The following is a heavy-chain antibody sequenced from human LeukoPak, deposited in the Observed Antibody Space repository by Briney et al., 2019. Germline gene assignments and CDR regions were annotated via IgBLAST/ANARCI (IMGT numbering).Heavy chain of an antibody. Sequence: SETLSLTCTVSGGSISSYYWSWIWQPPGKGLEWIGYISYSGSTNYNPSLKSRVTISVDTSKNQFSLKLSSVTAADTAVYYCARDNPRSSGSFDYWGQGTLVTVSS. CDR3: ARDNPRSSGSFDY. V-gene: IGHV4-59*01. CDR1: GGSISSYY. J-gene: IGHJ4*02. D-gene: IGHD3-10*01. CDR2: ISYSGST.